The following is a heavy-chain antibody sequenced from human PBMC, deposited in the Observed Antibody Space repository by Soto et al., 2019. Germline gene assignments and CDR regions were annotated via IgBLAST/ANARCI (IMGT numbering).Heavy chain of an antibody. CDR1: GDSISSSVW. Sequence: PSETLSLTCAVSGDSISSSVWWTWVRQPPGKGLEWIGEVFHTGNTNYNPSLKSRVTMSEDKSTNEFSLKVTSVTAADTAIYYCARKAWVRFDYWGQGALVTVSS. CDR2: VFHTGNT. J-gene: IGHJ4*02. CDR3: ARKAWVRFDY. D-gene: IGHD7-27*01. V-gene: IGHV4-4*02.